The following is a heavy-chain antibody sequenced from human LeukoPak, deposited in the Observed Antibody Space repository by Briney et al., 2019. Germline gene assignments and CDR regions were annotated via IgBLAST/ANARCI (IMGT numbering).Heavy chain of an antibody. CDR3: ARDGATGDFDY. Sequence: ASVKVSCKASGGTFSSYTISWVRQAPGQGLEWMGRIIPILGIANYAQMFQGRVTITADKSTYTPYMELSSLRSEDTAVYYCARDGATGDFDYWGQGILVTVSS. CDR2: IIPILGIA. V-gene: IGHV1-69*04. D-gene: IGHD7-27*01. CDR1: GGTFSSYT. J-gene: IGHJ4*02.